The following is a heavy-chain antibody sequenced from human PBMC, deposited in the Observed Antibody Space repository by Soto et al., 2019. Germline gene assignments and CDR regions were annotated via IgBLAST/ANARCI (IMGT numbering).Heavy chain of an antibody. V-gene: IGHV1-24*01. J-gene: IGHJ4*02. CDR1: GYTLTELS. CDR2: FDPEDGET. D-gene: IGHD2-2*01. CDR3: ATDRRTRYCSSTSCYQVFDY. Sequence: ASVKVSCKVSGYTLTELSMHWVRQAPGKGLEWMGGFDPEDGETIYAQKFQGRVTMTEDISTDTAYMELSSLRSEDTAVYYCATDRRTRYCSSTSCYQVFDYWGQGTLVTVSS.